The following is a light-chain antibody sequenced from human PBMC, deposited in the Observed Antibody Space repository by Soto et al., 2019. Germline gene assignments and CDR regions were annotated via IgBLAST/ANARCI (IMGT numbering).Light chain of an antibody. Sequence: EIVLTQSPCTLSLSPGERSTLSCRASQSVSISYLAWYQQKPGQAPRLLIYGASSRATGIPDRFSGSGSGTDFTLTISRLEPEDFAVYYCQQYGSSPPFTFGPGTKVDIK. V-gene: IGKV3-20*01. J-gene: IGKJ3*01. CDR1: QSVSISY. CDR2: GAS. CDR3: QQYGSSPPFT.